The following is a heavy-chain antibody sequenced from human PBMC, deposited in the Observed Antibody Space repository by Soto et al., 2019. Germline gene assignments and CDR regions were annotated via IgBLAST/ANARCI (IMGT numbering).Heavy chain of an antibody. CDR1: GGPIYSSSYS. CDR2: IYYSGST. Sequence: SETLSLTCVVSGGPIYSSSYSWGWIRQAPGKGLGWIGSIYYSGSTYYNPPLKSRVTISVDTSKSQFSLKLTSVTAADTAVYYCVRQTNFHGNKRFFDYWGQGTLVTVSS. D-gene: IGHD4-17*01. CDR3: VRQTNFHGNKRFFDY. V-gene: IGHV4-39*01. J-gene: IGHJ4*02.